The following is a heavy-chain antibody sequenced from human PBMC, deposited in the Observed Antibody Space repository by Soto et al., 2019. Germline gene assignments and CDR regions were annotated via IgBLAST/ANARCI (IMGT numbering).Heavy chain of an antibody. D-gene: IGHD5-18*01. Sequence: GGSLRLSCAASGFTFSNAWMSWVRQAPGKGLEWVGRIKSKADGGTTDYAAPVKGRFTISRDDSKNTLYLQMNSLKTEDTAVYYCTTVPGYSYGSFDIWGQGXMVTVSS. V-gene: IGHV3-15*01. CDR3: TTVPGYSYGSFDI. J-gene: IGHJ3*02. CDR1: GFTFSNAW. CDR2: IKSKADGGTT.